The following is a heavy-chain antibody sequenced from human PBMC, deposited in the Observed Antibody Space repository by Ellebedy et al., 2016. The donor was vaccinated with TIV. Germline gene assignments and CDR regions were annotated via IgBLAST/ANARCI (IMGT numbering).Heavy chain of an antibody. V-gene: IGHV4-30-4*01. D-gene: IGHD3-10*01. CDR3: ARGGGDRPHALDV. J-gene: IGHJ3*01. CDR2: IYYSGTT. CDR1: GGSMISDDHY. Sequence: MPSETLSLTCTVSGGSMISDDHYWSWVRQPPGKGLEWIGYIYYSGTTYYNPSLKHRLTMSVDKSKSQVSLKLTSVTAADTAVYYCARGGGDRPHALDVWGQGTKVTASS.